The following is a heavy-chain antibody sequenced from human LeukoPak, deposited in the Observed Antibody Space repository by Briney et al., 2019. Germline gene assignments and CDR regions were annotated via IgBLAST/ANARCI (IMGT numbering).Heavy chain of an antibody. V-gene: IGHV4-39*07. CDR1: GGSITNNNCF. CDR3: VKDRGNHTTDY. D-gene: IGHD1-14*01. Sequence: SETLSPTCTVSGGSITNNNCFWGWIRQPPGKGLEWIGSMCYSGATYYNPPLMSRVSMSVDTSKKQFSLKLSSVTAADTAVYYCVKDRGNHTTDYWGQGTLVTVSS. CDR2: MCYSGAT. J-gene: IGHJ4*02.